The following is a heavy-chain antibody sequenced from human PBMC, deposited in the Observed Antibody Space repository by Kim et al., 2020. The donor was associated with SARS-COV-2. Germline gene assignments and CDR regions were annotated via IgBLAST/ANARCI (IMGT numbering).Heavy chain of an antibody. V-gene: IGHV4-31*03. J-gene: IGHJ6*02. CDR3: AREGKYLYGVDV. CDR2: IYYSGST. CDR1: GGSISSGGYY. Sequence: SETLSLTCTVSGGSISSGGYYWSWIRQHPGKGLEWIGYIYYSGSTYYNPSLKSRVTILLDTSKKQFSLNLTSVTAADTTVYYCAREGKYLYGVDVWGQGTTVTVSS.